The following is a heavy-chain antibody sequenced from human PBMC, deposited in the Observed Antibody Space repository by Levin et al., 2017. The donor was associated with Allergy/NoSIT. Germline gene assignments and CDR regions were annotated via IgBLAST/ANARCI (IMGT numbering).Heavy chain of an antibody. V-gene: IGHV4-30-2*01. CDR2: IYLSGST. CDR3: ARVAGYSYGYDLDY. J-gene: IGHJ4*02. CDR1: GGSISSGGYS. D-gene: IGHD5-18*01. Sequence: SQTLSLTCAVSGGSISSGGYSWSWIRQPPGKGLEWIGNIYLSGSTNDNPSLKSRVTMSVDRSKNQFSLKLSYVTAADTAVYYCARVAGYSYGYDLDYWGPGTLVTVAS.